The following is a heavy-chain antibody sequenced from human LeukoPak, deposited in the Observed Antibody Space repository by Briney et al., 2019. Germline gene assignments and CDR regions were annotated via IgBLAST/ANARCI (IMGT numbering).Heavy chain of an antibody. CDR3: ARVDLYCSSTSCYSFDY. J-gene: IGHJ4*02. CDR2: IYPGDSDT. D-gene: IGHD2-2*01. CDR1: GYHFTSYW. V-gene: IGHV5-51*01. Sequence: GGSLEISCKGFGYHFTSYWIAWVRPLPGKGLEWMGIIYPGDSDTIYSPSFQGQVTISGDKSISTVYLQWSSLKASDTAMYYCARVDLYCSSTSCYSFDYWGQGTLVTVSS.